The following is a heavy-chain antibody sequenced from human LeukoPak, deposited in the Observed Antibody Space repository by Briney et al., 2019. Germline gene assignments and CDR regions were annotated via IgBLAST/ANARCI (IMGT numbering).Heavy chain of an antibody. D-gene: IGHD3-3*01. V-gene: IGHV1-2*02. CDR2: INPNSGGT. Sequence: ASVKVSCKASGYTFTGYYVHWVRQAPGQGLEWMGWINPNSGGTNYAQKFQGRVTMTRDTSISTAYMELSRLRSDDTAVYYCARDSRSITIFGVVIIPGPHRWFDPWGQGTLVTVSS. CDR3: ARDSRSITIFGVVIIPGPHRWFDP. J-gene: IGHJ5*02. CDR1: GYTFTGYY.